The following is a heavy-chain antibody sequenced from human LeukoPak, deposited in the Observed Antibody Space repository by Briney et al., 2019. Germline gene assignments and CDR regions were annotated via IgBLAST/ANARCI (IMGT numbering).Heavy chain of an antibody. V-gene: IGHV3-48*04. Sequence: PGGSLRLSCAASGFTFSSYSLNWVRQAPGKGLEWVSFISSSSITIYYADSVKGRFTISRDNAEKSLYLQMNSLRAEDTAVYYCARDLLRVTGGRDFDYWGQGTLVTVSS. J-gene: IGHJ4*02. D-gene: IGHD2-21*02. CDR2: ISSSSITI. CDR3: ARDLLRVTGGRDFDY. CDR1: GFTFSSYS.